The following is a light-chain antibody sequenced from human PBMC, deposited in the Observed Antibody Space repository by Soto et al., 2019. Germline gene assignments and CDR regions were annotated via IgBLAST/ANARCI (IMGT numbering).Light chain of an antibody. V-gene: IGKV3D-15*01. J-gene: IGKJ5*01. CDR2: DAV. Sequence: EIVLTQSPDALSLSPGERVSLSCRASRPVVRQYIAWYHQKPGEAPRLIIHDAVSRATGIPDRFGGSGSGKEFTLTISSLQYEDFAVYYCQQYKNWPLFGQGTRLEIK. CDR1: RPVVRQ. CDR3: QQYKNWPL.